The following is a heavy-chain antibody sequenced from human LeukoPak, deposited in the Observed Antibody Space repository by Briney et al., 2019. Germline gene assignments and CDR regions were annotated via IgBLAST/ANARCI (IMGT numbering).Heavy chain of an antibody. CDR3: ARTAYSNYDFDY. D-gene: IGHD4-11*01. V-gene: IGHV3-48*01. CDR1: GFTFSTHS. J-gene: IGHJ4*02. CDR2: ISGSSRTI. Sequence: PGGSLRLSCAASGFTFSTHSMDWVRQAPGKGLEWVSHISGSSRTIFYADSVKGRFTISRDNAKNSLYLQMNSLRAEDTAVYYCARTAYSNYDFDYWGQGTLVTVSS.